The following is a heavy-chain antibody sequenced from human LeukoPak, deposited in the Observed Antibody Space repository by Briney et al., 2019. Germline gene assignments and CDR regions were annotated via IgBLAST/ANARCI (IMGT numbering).Heavy chain of an antibody. Sequence: GGSLRLSCAASGFTFSSYEMNWVRQAPGKGLEWVSYISSGGSTIHYADSVKGRFTISRDNAKNALYLQMNSLRAEDTAVYYCARIRDWFDPWGQGTLVTVSS. CDR1: GFTFSSYE. V-gene: IGHV3-48*03. D-gene: IGHD3-3*02. CDR2: ISSGGSTI. CDR3: ARIRDWFDP. J-gene: IGHJ5*02.